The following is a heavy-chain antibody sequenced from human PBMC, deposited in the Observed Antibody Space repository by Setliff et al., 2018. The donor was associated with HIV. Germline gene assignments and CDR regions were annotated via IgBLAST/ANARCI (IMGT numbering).Heavy chain of an antibody. CDR3: TRAYDSSGYYYRAAFDI. V-gene: IGHV3-72*01. D-gene: IGHD3-22*01. CDR1: GFTFSDHY. CDR2: TTNKADSYNT. J-gene: IGHJ3*02. Sequence: PGGSLRLSCAASGFTFSDHYMDWVRQAPGKGLEWVGRTTNKADSYNTNYAASVKGRFTISRDDSKSIAYLQMNSLKTEDTAVYYCTRAYDSSGYYYRAAFDIWGQGTMVTVSS.